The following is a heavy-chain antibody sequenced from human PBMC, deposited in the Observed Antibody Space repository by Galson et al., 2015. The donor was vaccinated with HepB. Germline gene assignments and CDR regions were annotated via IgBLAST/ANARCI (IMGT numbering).Heavy chain of an antibody. CDR2: IYLGDSDT. V-gene: IGHV5-51*01. CDR1: GYRFNSYW. J-gene: IGHJ2*01. D-gene: IGHD4-17*01. CDR3: ARQTMDGDYANQGYSDL. Sequence: QSGAEVKKPGESLKISCKASGYRFNSYWIGWVRQMPGKGLEWMGIIYLGDSDTRYSPSFQGQVTISADKSINTAYLQWSSLKASDTAMYYCARQTMDGDYANQGYSDLCGRGTLVTVSS.